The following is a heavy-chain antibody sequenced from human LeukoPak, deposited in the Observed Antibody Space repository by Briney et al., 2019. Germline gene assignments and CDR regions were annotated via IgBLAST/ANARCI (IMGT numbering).Heavy chain of an antibody. J-gene: IGHJ3*02. Sequence: GGSLRLSCAASGFTFSSYSMNWVRQAPGKGLEWVSSISSSSSYIYYADSVKGRFTISRDNTKNSLYLQMNSLRAEDTAIYYCARDSQWRAFDIWGQGTMVTVSS. CDR2: ISSSSSYI. CDR3: ARDSQWRAFDI. D-gene: IGHD6-19*01. CDR1: GFTFSSYS. V-gene: IGHV3-21*01.